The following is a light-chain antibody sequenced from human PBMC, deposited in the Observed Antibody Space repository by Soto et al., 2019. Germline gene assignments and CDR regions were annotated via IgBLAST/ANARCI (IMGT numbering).Light chain of an antibody. CDR2: EGS. CDR1: SSDVGSHNL. CDR3: CSYAGTSTEV. V-gene: IGLV2-23*01. J-gene: IGLJ2*01. Sequence: QSALTQPASVSGSPGQSITISCTGTSSDVGSHNLVSWYQQHPGKAPKLMIYEGSKRPSGVSDRFSGSKSGNTASLTISGLQAEDEADYHCCSYAGTSTEVFGGGTKVTVL.